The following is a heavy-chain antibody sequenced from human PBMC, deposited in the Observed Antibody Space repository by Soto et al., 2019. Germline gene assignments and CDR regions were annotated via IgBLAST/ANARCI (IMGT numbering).Heavy chain of an antibody. V-gene: IGHV1-69*13. CDR2: IIPIFGTA. D-gene: IGHD6-13*01. CDR3: ARKRSSSSWYSDYYYYYGMDV. CDR1: GGTFSSYA. J-gene: IGHJ6*02. Sequence: GASVKVSCKASGGTFSSYAISWVRQAPGQGLEWMGGIIPIFGTANYAQKFQGRVTITADESTSTAYMELSSLRSEDTAAYYCARKRSSSSWYSDYYYYYGMDVWGQGTTVTVSS.